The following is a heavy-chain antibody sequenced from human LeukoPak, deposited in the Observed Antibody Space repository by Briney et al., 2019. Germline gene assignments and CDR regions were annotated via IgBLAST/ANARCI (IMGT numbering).Heavy chain of an antibody. CDR2: ISYDGSNK. D-gene: IGHD6-19*01. CDR1: GFTFSSYA. V-gene: IGHV3-30-3*01. Sequence: PGRSLRLSCAASGFTFSSYAMHWVRQAPGKGLERVAVISYDGSNKFYADSVKGRFTLSRDNSKNTLYLQMNSLRIEDTAVYYCGRDPGYSSGWFDYWGQGALVTVSS. CDR3: GRDPGYSSGWFDY. J-gene: IGHJ4*02.